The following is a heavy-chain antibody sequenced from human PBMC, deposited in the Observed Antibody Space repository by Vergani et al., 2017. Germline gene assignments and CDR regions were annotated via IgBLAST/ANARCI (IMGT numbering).Heavy chain of an antibody. CDR2: MSSGDSI. V-gene: IGHV3-11*04. CDR1: GFTFSDHY. CDR3: ARDGSGPYCSGGGCYSRGLYYYYGMDV. D-gene: IGHD2-15*01. Sequence: QVQLVESGGGLVKPGGSLRLSCAASGFTFSDHYMSWVRQAPGKGLEWISYMSSGDSIYYADSVKGRFTNSRDNAKNSLYLQMNSLRAEDTAVYYCARDGSGPYCSGGGCYSRGLYYYYGMDVWGQGTTVTVSS. J-gene: IGHJ6*02.